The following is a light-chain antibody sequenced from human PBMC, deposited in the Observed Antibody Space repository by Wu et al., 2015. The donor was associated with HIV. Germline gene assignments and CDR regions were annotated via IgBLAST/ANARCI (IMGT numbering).Light chain of an antibody. Sequence: EIVLTQSPGTLSLSPGERATLSCRASQNVNSNYLAWYQQKPGQAPRLLMFGASTRATGIPARFSGSGSGTDFTLTISSMESEDFAIYYCQQYNDWPTFGQGTKVEI. V-gene: IGKV3-15*01. CDR2: GAS. CDR1: QNVNSN. CDR3: QQYNDWPT. J-gene: IGKJ1*01.